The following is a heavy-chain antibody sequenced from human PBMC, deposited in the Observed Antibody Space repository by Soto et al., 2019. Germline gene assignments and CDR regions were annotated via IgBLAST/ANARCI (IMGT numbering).Heavy chain of an antibody. CDR3: AREGYIVGAISYFDY. J-gene: IGHJ4*02. CDR1: GFTFSSYW. V-gene: IGHV3-74*01. Sequence: EVQLVESGGGLVQPGGSLRLSCAASGFTFSSYWMDWVRQAPGKGLVWVSRINSDGSSTSYADSVKGRFTISRDNAKNTLDLQMTSLSAEDTAVYYCAREGYIVGAISYFDYWGQGTLVTVSS. CDR2: INSDGSST. D-gene: IGHD1-26*01.